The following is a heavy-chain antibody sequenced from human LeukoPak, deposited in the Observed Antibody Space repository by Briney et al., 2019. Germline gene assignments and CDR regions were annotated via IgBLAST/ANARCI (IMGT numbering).Heavy chain of an antibody. J-gene: IGHJ6*03. CDR1: GYTFTSYG. Sequence: ASVKVSCKASGYTFTSYGISWVRQAPGQGLEWMGWISAYNGNTNYAQKLQGRVTMTTDTSTSTAYMELRSLRSDDTAVYYCASGSTYYYYYYMDVWGKGTTVTVSS. CDR2: ISAYNGNT. D-gene: IGHD5/OR15-5a*01. V-gene: IGHV1-18*01. CDR3: ASGSTYYYYYYMDV.